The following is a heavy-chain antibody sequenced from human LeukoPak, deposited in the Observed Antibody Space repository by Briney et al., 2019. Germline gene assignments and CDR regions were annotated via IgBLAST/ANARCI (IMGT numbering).Heavy chain of an antibody. CDR1: GGSFSGYY. V-gene: IGHV4-34*01. J-gene: IGHJ4*02. CDR3: ARGRGFGVRGSV. CDR2: INHSGST. D-gene: IGHD3-10*01. Sequence: SETLSLTCAVYGGSFSGYYWSWIRQPPGKGLEWIGEINHSGSTNYNPSLKSRVTISVDTSKNQFSLKLSSVTAADTAVYYCARGRGFGVRGSVWVQGTLVTVSS.